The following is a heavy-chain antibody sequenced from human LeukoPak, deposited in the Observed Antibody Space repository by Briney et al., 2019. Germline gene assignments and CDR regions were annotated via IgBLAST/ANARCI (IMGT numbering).Heavy chain of an antibody. CDR2: INHSGST. D-gene: IGHD4/OR15-4a*01. CDR3: ARYTDYRLEY. J-gene: IGHJ4*02. Sequence: PSETLSLTCAVYGGSFSGYYWSWIRQPPGKGLEWIGEINHSGSTNYNPSLKSRFTMSVGPTDFQLSLSLSSLTAADTAVYYCARYTDYRLEYWGQGTLATVSS. CDR1: GGSFSGYY. V-gene: IGHV4-34*10.